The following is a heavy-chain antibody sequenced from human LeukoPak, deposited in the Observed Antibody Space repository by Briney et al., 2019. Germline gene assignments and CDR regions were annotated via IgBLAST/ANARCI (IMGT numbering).Heavy chain of an antibody. CDR3: ARDPYSGSYDWFDP. Sequence: SETLSLTCTVSGGSISSSSYYWGWIRQPPGKGLEWIGSIYHSGSTYYNPSLKSRVTISVDTSKNQFSLKLSSVTAADTAVYYCARDPYSGSYDWFDPWGQGTLVTVSS. D-gene: IGHD1-26*01. V-gene: IGHV4-39*07. J-gene: IGHJ5*02. CDR1: GGSISSSSYY. CDR2: IYHSGST.